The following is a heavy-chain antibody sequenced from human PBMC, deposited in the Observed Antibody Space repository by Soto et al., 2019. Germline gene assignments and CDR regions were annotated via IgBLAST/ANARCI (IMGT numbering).Heavy chain of an antibody. CDR3: VLQPRWESTGGDY. V-gene: IGHV3-15*01. CDR2: IRSNVDGGTI. Sequence: EVQLVESGGGLVKPGGSLRLSCAASGITFSKAWMTWVRQAPGQGLEWVGRIRSNVDGGTIDYGAPVKGRFTISRDASKDTVSLQMNSLEAEDTAVYFCVLQPRWESTGGDYWGQGTLVTVSS. J-gene: IGHJ4*02. D-gene: IGHD1-26*01. CDR1: GITFSKAW.